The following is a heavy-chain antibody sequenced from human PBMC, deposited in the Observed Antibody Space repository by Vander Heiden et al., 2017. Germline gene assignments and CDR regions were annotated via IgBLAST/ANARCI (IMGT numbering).Heavy chain of an antibody. Sequence: EVQLVESGGCSVQPGGSRRLSCVGSGFTFGQYYIHWMRQAPGKGLVWVSNINSDGSITNYADSARGRFTISRDNARSTVYLQMNDLRAEDTAVYYCARGNYGMDVWGQGSTVTVSS. J-gene: IGHJ6*02. CDR2: INSDGSIT. CDR1: GFTFGQYY. V-gene: IGHV3-74*01. CDR3: ARGNYGMDV.